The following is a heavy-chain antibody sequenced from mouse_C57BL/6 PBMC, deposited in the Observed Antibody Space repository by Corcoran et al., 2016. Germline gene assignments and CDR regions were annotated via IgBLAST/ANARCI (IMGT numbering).Heavy chain of an antibody. Sequence: QIRLVQSGPELKKPGETVKISCKASGYTFTTYGMSWVKQAPGKGLKWMGWINTYSGVPTYADDFKGRFAFSLETSASTAYLQINNLKNEDTATYFCARRSLYYGNYDWYFDVWGTGTTVTVSS. V-gene: IGHV9-3*01. CDR2: INTYSGVP. CDR1: GYTFTTYG. D-gene: IGHD2-1*01. J-gene: IGHJ1*03. CDR3: ARRSLYYGNYDWYFDV.